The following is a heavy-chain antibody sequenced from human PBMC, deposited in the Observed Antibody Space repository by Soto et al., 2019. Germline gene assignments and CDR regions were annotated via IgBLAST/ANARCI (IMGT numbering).Heavy chain of an antibody. CDR1: GFTFSSYA. V-gene: IGHV3-23*01. CDR2: ISGSGGST. Sequence: GSLRLSCAASGFTFSSYAMSWVRQAPGEGLEWVSAISGSGGSTYYADSVKGRFTISRDNSKNTLYLQMNSLRAEDTAVYYCAKVPSRMDIVVVPAAAFDYWGQGTLVTVSS. D-gene: IGHD2-2*03. CDR3: AKVPSRMDIVVVPAAAFDY. J-gene: IGHJ4*02.